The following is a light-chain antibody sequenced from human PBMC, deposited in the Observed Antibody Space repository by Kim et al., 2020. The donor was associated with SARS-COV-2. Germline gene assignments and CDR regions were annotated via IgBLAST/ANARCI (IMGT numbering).Light chain of an antibody. V-gene: IGLV2-14*03. Sequence: PEQPITIPCTGTSSDIATYNYVSWYQQRPGKAPKLMIYDLSNRPSGVSNRFSGSKSGNTASLTISGLQAEDEADYYCSSYANSRAIFGGGTQLTVL. CDR1: SSDIATYNY. J-gene: IGLJ2*01. CDR2: DLS. CDR3: SSYANSRAI.